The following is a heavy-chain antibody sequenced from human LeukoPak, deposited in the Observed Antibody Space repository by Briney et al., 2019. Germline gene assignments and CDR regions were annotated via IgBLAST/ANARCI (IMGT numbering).Heavy chain of an antibody. CDR2: IYYSGST. V-gene: IGHV4-39*01. Sequence: SETLSLTCTVSGGSISSSSYYWGWIRQPPGKGLEWIGSIYYSGSTYYNPSLKSRVTISVDTSKNQFSLKLSSVTAADTAVYYCARARDCSSTSCYYYYYYMDVWGKGTTVTVSS. J-gene: IGHJ6*03. CDR1: GGSISSSSYY. CDR3: ARARDCSSTSCYYYYYYMDV. D-gene: IGHD2-2*01.